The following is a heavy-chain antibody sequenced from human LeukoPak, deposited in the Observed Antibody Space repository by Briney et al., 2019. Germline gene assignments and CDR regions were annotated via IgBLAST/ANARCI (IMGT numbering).Heavy chain of an antibody. CDR3: ARAPSYYYGSGPIDY. CDR2: ISYDGSNK. D-gene: IGHD3-10*01. V-gene: IGHV3-30*04. Sequence: GGSLRLSCAASGFTFSSYAMHWVRQAPGKGLEWVAVISYDGSNKYYADSVKGRFTISRDNSKNTLYLQMNSLRAEDTAVYYCARAPSYYYGSGPIDYWGQGTLVTVSS. CDR1: GFTFSSYA. J-gene: IGHJ4*02.